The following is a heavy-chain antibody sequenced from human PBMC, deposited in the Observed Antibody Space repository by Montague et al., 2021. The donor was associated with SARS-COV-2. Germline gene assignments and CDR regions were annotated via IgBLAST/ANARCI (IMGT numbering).Heavy chain of an antibody. D-gene: IGHD1-1*01. CDR1: GGSISGYY. CDR3: ARAQNTCFIANCVNYFEV. V-gene: IGHV4-59*01. J-gene: IGHJ4*02. Sequence: SETLSLTYTVSGGSISGYYWTWIRQPPGKGLEWIGYVHYTGSTKYTPSLKTRVTLSLDTPKNHFSLKLRSVTAADTAIYYCARAQNTCFIANCVNYFEVWGLGALVTVSS. CDR2: VHYTGST.